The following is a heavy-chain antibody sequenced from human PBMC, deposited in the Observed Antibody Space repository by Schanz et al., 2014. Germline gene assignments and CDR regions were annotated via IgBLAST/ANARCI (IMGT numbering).Heavy chain of an antibody. D-gene: IGHD3-3*01. Sequence: EVQVVESGGDFVQPGGSLRLSCAVSGSTFRNYGMGWVRQAPGKGLEWVSAISGDGGSTYYADSVKGLFTISRDNSKNTVYLQMNSLRAEDTAIYYCAKEVRIVLRDWLPTPDFDYWGQGTLVTVSS. CDR3: AKEVRIVLRDWLPTPDFDY. V-gene: IGHV3-23*04. CDR2: ISGDGGST. J-gene: IGHJ4*02. CDR1: GSTFRNYG.